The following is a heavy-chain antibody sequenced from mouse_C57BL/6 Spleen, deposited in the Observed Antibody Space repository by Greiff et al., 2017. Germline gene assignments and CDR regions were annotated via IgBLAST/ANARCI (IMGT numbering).Heavy chain of an antibody. D-gene: IGHD2-3*01. CDR3: ARGEGWLVDYFDY. J-gene: IGHJ2*01. Sequence: EVQLVESGPELVKPGASVKIPCKASGYTFTDYNMDWVKQSHGKSLEWIGDINPNNGGTIYNQKFKGKATLTVDKSSSTAYMELRSLTSEDTAVYYGARGEGWLVDYFDYGGQGTTLTVSS. CDR1: GYTFTDYN. CDR2: INPNNGGT. V-gene: IGHV1-18*01.